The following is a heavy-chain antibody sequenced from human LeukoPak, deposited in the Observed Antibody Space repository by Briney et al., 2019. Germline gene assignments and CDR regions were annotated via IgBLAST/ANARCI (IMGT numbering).Heavy chain of an antibody. V-gene: IGHV3-21*01. J-gene: IGHJ3*02. D-gene: IGHD2-21*02. CDR3: VRGPNCGGDCYSSDAFDI. Sequence: KAGGSLRLSCTASGFTLSNYAMSWVRQAPGKGLEWVSSVSSSSSYIYYADSVKGRFTISRDNAKNSLYLQMNSLRAEDTALYYCVRGPNCGGDCYSSDAFDIWGQGTMVTVSS. CDR2: VSSSSSYI. CDR1: GFTLSNYA.